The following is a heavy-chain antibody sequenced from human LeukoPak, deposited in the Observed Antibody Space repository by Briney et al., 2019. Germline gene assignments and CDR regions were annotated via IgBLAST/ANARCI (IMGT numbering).Heavy chain of an antibody. CDR2: IYHSGST. J-gene: IGHJ3*02. D-gene: IGHD6-13*01. CDR3: ARAAAAGDAFDI. CDR1: GYSISSGYY. Sequence: KPSETLSLTCTVSGYSISSGYYWGWIRQPPGKGLEWIGSIYHSGSTYYNPSLKSRVTISVDTSKNHFSLKLSSVTAADTAVYYCARAAAAGDAFDIWGQGTMVTVSS. V-gene: IGHV4-38-2*02.